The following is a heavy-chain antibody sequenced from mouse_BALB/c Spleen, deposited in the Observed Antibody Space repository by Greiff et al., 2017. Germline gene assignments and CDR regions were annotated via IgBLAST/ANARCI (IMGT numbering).Heavy chain of an antibody. V-gene: IGHV1S137*01. CDR1: GYTFTDYA. D-gene: IGHD2-3*01. CDR2: ISTYYGDA. CDR3: AIYDGPGYFDV. J-gene: IGHJ1*01. Sequence: VKLQESGAELVRPGVSVKISCKGSGYTFTDYAMHWVKQSHAKSLEWIGVISTYYGDASYNQKFKGKATMTVDKSSSTAYMELARLTSEDSAIYYCAIYDGPGYFDVWGAGTTVTVSS.